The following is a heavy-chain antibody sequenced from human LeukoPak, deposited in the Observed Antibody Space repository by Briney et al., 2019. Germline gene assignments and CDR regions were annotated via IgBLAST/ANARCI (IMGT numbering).Heavy chain of an antibody. CDR2: IYYQGST. V-gene: IGHV4-59*01. CDR3: ARDRYYYMDV. CDR1: GASISGYY. J-gene: IGHJ6*03. Sequence: SETLSPTCTVSGASISGYYWSWIRQPPGKGLEWIGYIYYQGSTNYSPSLKGRVTISLDTSNNQFSLRLSAVTAADTAVYYCARDRYYYMDVWGIGTTVTVSS.